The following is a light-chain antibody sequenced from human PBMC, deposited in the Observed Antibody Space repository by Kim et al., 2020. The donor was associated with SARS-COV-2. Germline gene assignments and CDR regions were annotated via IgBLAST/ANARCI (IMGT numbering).Light chain of an antibody. CDR1: SNNVGDLG. Sequence: QAGLTQPPSLSKDLRQTATLTCTGSSNNVGDLGAAWLQQHQGHPPKLLSYRNDNRPSGISERLSASRSGNTASLTITGLQPEDEADYYCSAWDSSLRAWVFGGGTQLTVL. J-gene: IGLJ3*02. V-gene: IGLV10-54*01. CDR3: SAWDSSLRAWV. CDR2: RND.